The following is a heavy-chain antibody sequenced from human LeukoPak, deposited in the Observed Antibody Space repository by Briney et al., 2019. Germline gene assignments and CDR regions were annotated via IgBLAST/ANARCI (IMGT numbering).Heavy chain of an antibody. CDR2: INHSGST. D-gene: IGHD2-21*01. J-gene: IGHJ6*03. CDR1: GGSFSGYY. V-gene: IGHV4-34*01. CDR3: ARVKGIRVDYYYYYYMDV. Sequence: SETLSLTCAVYGGSFSGYYWSWIRQPPGKGLEWIGEINHSGSTNYNPSLKSRVTISVDTSKNQFSLKLSSVTAADTAVYYCARVKGIRVDYYYYYYMDVWGKGTTVTVSS.